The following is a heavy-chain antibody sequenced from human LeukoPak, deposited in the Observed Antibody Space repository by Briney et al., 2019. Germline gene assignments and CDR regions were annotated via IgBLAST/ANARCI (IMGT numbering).Heavy chain of an antibody. Sequence: SFSSYAMTWVRQPPGKGLEWIGSIYYSGSTYYNPSLKSRVTISVDTSKNQFSLKLSSVTAADTAVYYCARHGKRGATGNAFDIWGQGTMVTVSS. CDR2: IYYSGST. V-gene: IGHV4-39*01. J-gene: IGHJ3*02. CDR1: SFSSYA. D-gene: IGHD1-26*01. CDR3: ARHGKRGATGNAFDI.